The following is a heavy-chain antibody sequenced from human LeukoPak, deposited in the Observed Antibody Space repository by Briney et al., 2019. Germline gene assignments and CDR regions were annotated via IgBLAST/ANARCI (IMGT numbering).Heavy chain of an antibody. CDR3: ARVLPGIAAAGFDY. CDR2: IYTSGST. J-gene: IGHJ4*02. V-gene: IGHV4-4*07. D-gene: IGHD6-13*01. CDR1: GGSISSYY. Sequence: SETLSLTCTVSGGSISSYYWSWIRQPAGKGLEWLGRIYTSGSTNYNPSLKSRVTISVDKSKNQFSLKLSSVTAADTAVYYCARVLPGIAAAGFDYWGQGTLVTVSS.